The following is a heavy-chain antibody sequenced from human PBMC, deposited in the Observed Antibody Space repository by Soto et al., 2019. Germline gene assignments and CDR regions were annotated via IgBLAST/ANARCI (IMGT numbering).Heavy chain of an antibody. V-gene: IGHV4-34*01. CDR3: ARGGLYDYVWGSYRSPFEY. D-gene: IGHD3-16*02. CDR1: GGSFSGYY. Sequence: SETLSLTCAVYGGSFSGYYWSWIRQPPGKGLEWIGEINHSGSTNYNPSLKSRVTISVDTSKNQFSLKLSSVTAADTAVYYCARGGLYDYVWGSYRSPFEYWGQGTLVTVSS. CDR2: INHSGST. J-gene: IGHJ4*02.